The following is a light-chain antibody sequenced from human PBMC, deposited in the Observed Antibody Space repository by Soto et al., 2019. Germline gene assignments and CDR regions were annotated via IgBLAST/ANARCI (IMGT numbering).Light chain of an antibody. CDR2: GNN. Sequence: QSVLTQPPSVSGAPGQRVTISCTGSSSNIGAGYDVHWYQQFPGTAPKLLIYGNNNRPSGVPDRFSGSKSGTSASLAITGLQAEDEADYYCQSYDSSLSGVFGSGTKVNVL. J-gene: IGLJ1*01. CDR3: QSYDSSLSGV. V-gene: IGLV1-40*01. CDR1: SSNIGAGYD.